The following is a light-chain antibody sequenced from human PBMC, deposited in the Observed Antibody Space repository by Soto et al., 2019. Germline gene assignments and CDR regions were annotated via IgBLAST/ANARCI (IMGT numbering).Light chain of an antibody. V-gene: IGKV1-39*01. Sequence: DIQMTQSTSSLSASVGDRVTITCRASQTISRALNWYQQKPGKAPKLLIYAASYLQTGVPSRFSGSGSGTAFVLTISSLQPEDFATYYCQQSFTTPTFGGGTKVEIK. CDR2: AAS. CDR1: QTISRA. CDR3: QQSFTTPT. J-gene: IGKJ4*01.